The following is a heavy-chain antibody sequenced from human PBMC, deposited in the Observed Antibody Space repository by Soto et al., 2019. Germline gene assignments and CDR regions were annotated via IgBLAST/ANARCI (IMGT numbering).Heavy chain of an antibody. Sequence: QVQLVASGGGVVQPGQSLRLACVGSGFTFSNYGMHWVRQAPGEGLEWVAVISYDEDNIYYADSVKGRFTISRDNSKDTLYLQMNSLRPEDTAVYFCAKSGTTVTTFWYFDLWGRGTLVTVSS. V-gene: IGHV3-30*18. J-gene: IGHJ2*01. CDR2: ISYDEDNI. CDR1: GFTFSNYG. D-gene: IGHD4-17*01. CDR3: AKSGTTVTTFWYFDL.